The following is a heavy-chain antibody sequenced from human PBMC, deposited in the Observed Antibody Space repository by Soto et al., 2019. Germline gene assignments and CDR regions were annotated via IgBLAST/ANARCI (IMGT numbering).Heavy chain of an antibody. Sequence: QLQLQESGPGLVKPSETLSLTCTASGGSISSGGYAWCWIRQSPGKGLEWIGTIDYSGNIYYIPFLNSRITIYIHTSQNLNSVKPSSATIAYCAVDSCSKHTHNQGWGDYIDAWGQGTPVTVSS. CDR2: IDYSGNI. CDR3: SKHTHNQGWGDYIDA. J-gene: IGHJ4*01. V-gene: IGHV4-39*01. CDR1: GGSISSGGYA. D-gene: IGHD3-10*01.